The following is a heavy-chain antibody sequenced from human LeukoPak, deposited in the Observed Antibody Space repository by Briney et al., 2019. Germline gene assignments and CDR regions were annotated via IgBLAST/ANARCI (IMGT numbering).Heavy chain of an antibody. D-gene: IGHD4-11*01. V-gene: IGHV1-69*13. CDR2: IIPIFGTA. CDR3: ARAGYSNYDFDYYYYYMDV. J-gene: IGHJ6*03. CDR1: GGTFSSYA. Sequence: ASVKVSCKASGGTFSSYAISWVRQAPGQGLEWMGGIIPIFGTANYAQKFQGRVTITADESTSTAYMELSSLRSEDTAVYYCARAGYSNYDFDYYYYYMDVWGKGTTVTVSS.